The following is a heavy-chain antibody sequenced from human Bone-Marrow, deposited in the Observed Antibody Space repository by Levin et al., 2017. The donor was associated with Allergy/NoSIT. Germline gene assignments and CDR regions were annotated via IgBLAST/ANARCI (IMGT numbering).Heavy chain of an antibody. CDR2: LRSDGSDT. J-gene: IGHJ5*02. Sequence: GGSLRLSCAASGFPFSHYWMHWVRQAPGKGLEWVSRLRSDGSDTRYADAVKGRFTISRDNARNMVFLQMNSLRAEDTAVYYCTREYNKWYDPWGRGTLVTVSS. V-gene: IGHV3-74*01. CDR1: GFPFSHYW. D-gene: IGHD1-14*01. CDR3: TREYNKWYDP.